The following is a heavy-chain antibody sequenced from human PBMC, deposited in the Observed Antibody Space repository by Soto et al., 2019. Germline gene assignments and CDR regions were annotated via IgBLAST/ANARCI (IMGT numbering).Heavy chain of an antibody. V-gene: IGHV1-18*01. CDR3: ARDLVPGYTGFYDY. D-gene: IGHD5-12*01. CDR1: GYTFSNYG. Sequence: ASVKVSCKTSGYTFSNYGINWVRQAPGQGLEWMGWISAYNGNTNFAQKLQGRVSLTTDTSSTTAYMELRSLTSDDTAVYYCARDLVPGYTGFYDYWGQGTRVTVAS. J-gene: IGHJ4*02. CDR2: ISAYNGNT.